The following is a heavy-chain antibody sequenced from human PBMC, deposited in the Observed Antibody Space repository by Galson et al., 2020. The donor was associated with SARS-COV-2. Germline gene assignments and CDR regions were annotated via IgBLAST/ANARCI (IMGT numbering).Heavy chain of an antibody. CDR1: GFTFTSSA. CDR3: AAPGEWELLGDAFDI. CDR2: IVVGSGNT. J-gene: IGHJ3*02. D-gene: IGHD1-26*01. Sequence: SVKVSCKASGFTFTSSAVQWVRQARGQRLEWIGWIVVGSGNTNYAQKFQERVTITRDMSTSTAYMELSSLRSEDTAVYYCAAPGEWELLGDAFDIWGQGTMVTVSS. V-gene: IGHV1-58*01.